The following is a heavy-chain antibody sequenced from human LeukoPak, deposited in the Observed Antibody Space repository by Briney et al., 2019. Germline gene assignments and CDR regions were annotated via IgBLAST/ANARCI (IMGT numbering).Heavy chain of an antibody. D-gene: IGHD2-2*01. CDR2: ISYDGSNK. Sequence: LSLTCAVYGGSFSGYYWSWVRQAPGKGLEWVAVISYDGSNKYYADSVKGRFTISRDNSKNTLYLQMNSLRAEDTAVYYCARDQFVLVVPAASFDYWGQGTLVTVSS. V-gene: IGHV3-30*03. J-gene: IGHJ4*02. CDR3: ARDQFVLVVPAASFDY. CDR1: GGSFSGYY.